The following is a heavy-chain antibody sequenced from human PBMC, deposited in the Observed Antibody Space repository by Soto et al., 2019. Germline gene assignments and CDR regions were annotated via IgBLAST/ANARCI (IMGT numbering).Heavy chain of an antibody. D-gene: IGHD3-10*01. CDR3: AKDVLGDWFGTYGMDV. Sequence: GASVKVSCKASGGSFSSNAISWVRQAPGQGLEWMGGIIPILGSVNYAQKFQDRLTITADGSTTTTYMELNSLRSEDAAVYYCAKDVLGDWFGTYGMDVWGQGTTVTVSS. J-gene: IGHJ6*02. CDR2: IIPILGSV. V-gene: IGHV1-69*13. CDR1: GGSFSSNA.